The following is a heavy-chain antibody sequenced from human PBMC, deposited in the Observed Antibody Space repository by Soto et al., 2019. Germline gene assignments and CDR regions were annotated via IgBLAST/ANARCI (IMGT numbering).Heavy chain of an antibody. J-gene: IGHJ6*02. Sequence: PGGSLRLSCAASGFTFSNYWMHWVRQAPGKGLVWVARIDIDGMSTTYADSVKGRFTVSGDNAKNKLYLQMNLLRAEDTAMYYSAKGGPMHMDVWGQGTTVTVSS. V-gene: IGHV3-74*01. CDR3: AKGGPMHMDV. D-gene: IGHD2-2*01. CDR2: IDIDGMST. CDR1: GFTFSNYW.